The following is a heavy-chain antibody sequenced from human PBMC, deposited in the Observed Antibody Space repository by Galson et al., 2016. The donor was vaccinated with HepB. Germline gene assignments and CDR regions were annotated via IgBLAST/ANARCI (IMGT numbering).Heavy chain of an antibody. CDR3: ARTEGGSNSGYKDY. CDR1: GYTFPNSG. V-gene: IGHV1-18*01. D-gene: IGHD1-14*01. J-gene: IGHJ4*02. Sequence: SVKVSCKASGYTFPNSGISWVRQAPGQGLEWMGYISAYNGNTDYAPRLQGRFTMTTDTSTSTAYMELRSLRSDDTAVYYCARTEGGSNSGYKDYWGQGTLVTVSS. CDR2: ISAYNGNT.